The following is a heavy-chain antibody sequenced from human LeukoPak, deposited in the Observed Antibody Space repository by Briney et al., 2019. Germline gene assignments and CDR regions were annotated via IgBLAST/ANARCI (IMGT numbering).Heavy chain of an antibody. V-gene: IGHV4-31*03. CDR2: IYYSGST. D-gene: IGHD6-13*01. J-gene: IGHJ6*02. Sequence: SQTLSLTCTVSGGSISSGGYYWSWIRQPPGKGLEWIGYIYYSGSTYYNPSLKSRVTISVDTSKNQFSLKLSSVTAADTAVYYCAGTYSSSWSYYYYGMDVWGQGTTVTVSS. CDR1: GGSISSGGYY. CDR3: AGTYSSSWSYYYYGMDV.